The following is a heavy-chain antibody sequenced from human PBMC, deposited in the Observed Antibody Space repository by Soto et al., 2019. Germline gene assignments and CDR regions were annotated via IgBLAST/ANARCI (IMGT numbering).Heavy chain of an antibody. CDR1: GFTFSSYS. J-gene: IGHJ6*02. CDR2: ISSSSSTI. D-gene: IGHD6-6*01. CDR3: ARPEYSSSSYGMEV. V-gene: IGHV3-48*02. Sequence: PGASLRLSCAASGFTFSSYSKNWVRQAPGKGLEWVSYISSSSSTIYYADSVKGRFTISRDNAKNSLYLQMNSLRDEDTAVYYCARPEYSSSSYGMEVWGQGTTVTVSS.